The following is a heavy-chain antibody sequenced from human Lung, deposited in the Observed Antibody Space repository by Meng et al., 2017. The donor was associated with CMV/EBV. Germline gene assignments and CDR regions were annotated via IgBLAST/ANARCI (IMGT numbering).Heavy chain of an antibody. J-gene: IGHJ6*02. CDR3: ASGKYYYGSGSYYNYYYYGMDV. D-gene: IGHD3-10*01. CDR2: IYYSGST. CDR1: GGSISSYY. Sequence: SXTXSLXCTVSGGSISSYYWSWIRQPPGKGLEWIGYIYYSGSTNYNPSLKSRVTISVDTSKNQFSLKLSSVTAADTAVYYCASGKYYYGSGSYYNYYYYGMDVWGQGTXVTVSS. V-gene: IGHV4-59*01.